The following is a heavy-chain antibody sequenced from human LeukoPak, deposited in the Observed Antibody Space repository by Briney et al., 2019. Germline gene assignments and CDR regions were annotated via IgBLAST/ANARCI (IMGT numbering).Heavy chain of an antibody. D-gene: IGHD3-3*01. CDR3: ARAGVDSSGYYYQGFDY. J-gene: IGHJ4*02. CDR2: ITSNGNSV. CDR1: RFTFSTYG. V-gene: IGHV3-48*04. Sequence: PGGSLRLSCAASRFTFSTYGMHWVRQAPGKGLEWISYITSNGNSVYYAASVKGRFTISRDNAKNSLYLQVNSLTAEDAAVYYCARAGVDSSGYYYQGFDYWGQGTQVTVSS.